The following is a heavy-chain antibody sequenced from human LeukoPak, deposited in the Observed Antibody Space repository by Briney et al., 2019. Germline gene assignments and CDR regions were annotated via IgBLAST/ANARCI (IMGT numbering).Heavy chain of an antibody. V-gene: IGHV4-61*02. Sequence: PSETLSLTCTVSGGSISSGSYYWSWIRQPAGKGLEWIGRIYTSGSTNYNPSLKSRVTISVDTSKNQFSLKLSSVTAADTAVYYCACGVPNALDIWGQGTMVTVSS. CDR2: IYTSGST. CDR1: GGSISSGSYY. J-gene: IGHJ3*02. CDR3: ACGVPNALDI. D-gene: IGHD3-10*01.